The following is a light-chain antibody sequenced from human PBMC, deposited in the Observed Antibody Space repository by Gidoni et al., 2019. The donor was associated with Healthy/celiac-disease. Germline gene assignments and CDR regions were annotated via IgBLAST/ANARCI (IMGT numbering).Light chain of an antibody. J-gene: IGLJ3*02. CDR1: SSNIGSNY. V-gene: IGLV1-47*01. Sequence: QSVLTPPPSAFGTPGQRVTISCSGSSSNIGSNYVYWYQQLPGTAPKLLIYRNNQRPSGVPDRFSGSKSGTSASLAISGLRSEDEADYYCAAWDDSLSGWVFGGGTKLTVL. CDR2: RNN. CDR3: AAWDDSLSGWV.